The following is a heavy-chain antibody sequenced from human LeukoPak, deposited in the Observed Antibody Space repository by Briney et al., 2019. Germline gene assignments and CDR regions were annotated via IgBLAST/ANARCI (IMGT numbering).Heavy chain of an antibody. J-gene: IGHJ4*02. CDR3: SRQGGYYDSSGSVDY. D-gene: IGHD3-22*01. CDR1: GFTFSSYP. V-gene: IGHV4-39*01. CDR2: FYYSATS. Sequence: GSLRLSCAASGFTFSSYPMTWIRQSPGKGLEWIGSFYYSATSYYNPSLKSRVIISADTSKNQFTLNLSSVTAADTAVYYCSRQGGYYDSSGSVDYWGQGTLVTVSS.